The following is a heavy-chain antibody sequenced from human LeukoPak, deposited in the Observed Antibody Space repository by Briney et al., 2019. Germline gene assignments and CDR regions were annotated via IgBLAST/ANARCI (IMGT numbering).Heavy chain of an antibody. V-gene: IGHV1-24*01. D-gene: IGHD3-22*01. CDR3: ATQIYASYYDSSGYSATFDY. CDR2: FDPEDGET. CDR1: GYTLTELS. Sequence: ASVKVSCKVSGYTLTELSMHWVRQAPGKGLEWMGGFDPEDGETIYAQKFQGRVTMTEDTSTDTAYMELSSLRSEDTAVYYCATQIYASYYDSSGYSATFDYWGQGTLVTVSS. J-gene: IGHJ4*02.